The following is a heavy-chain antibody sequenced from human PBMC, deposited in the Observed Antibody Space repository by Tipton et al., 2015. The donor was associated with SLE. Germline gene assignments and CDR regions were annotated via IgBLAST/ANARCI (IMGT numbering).Heavy chain of an antibody. CDR3: VKANTGRDWSFDY. V-gene: IGHV3-9*01. CDR2: ISWSSVHI. Sequence: SLRLSCAASGFTFDDFAMHWVRLAPGKGLEWVSGISWSSVHINYADSVKGRFTISRDNAKNSLYLQMNSLRAADTALYFCVKANTGRDWSFDYWGHGTLVTVSP. D-gene: IGHD3-9*01. CDR1: GFTFDDFA. J-gene: IGHJ4*03.